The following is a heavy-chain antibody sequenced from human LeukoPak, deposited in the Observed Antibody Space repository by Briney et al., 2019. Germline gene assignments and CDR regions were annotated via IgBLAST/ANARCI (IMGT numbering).Heavy chain of an antibody. CDR1: GFTFSDYY. J-gene: IGHJ4*02. D-gene: IGHD3-16*02. CDR3: ARGADYDYVWGSYRPLDY. V-gene: IGHV3-11*06. Sequence: PGGSLRLSCAASGFTFSDYYMSWIRQDPGKGLEWVSYISSSSSYTNYADSVKGRFTISRDNAKNSLYLQMNSLRAEDTAVYYCARGADYDYVWGSYRPLDYWGQGTLVTVSS. CDR2: ISSSSSYT.